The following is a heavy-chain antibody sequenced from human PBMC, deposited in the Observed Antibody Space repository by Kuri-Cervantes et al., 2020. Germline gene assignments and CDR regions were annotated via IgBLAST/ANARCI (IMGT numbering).Heavy chain of an antibody. V-gene: IGHV1-69*02. D-gene: IGHD6-19*01. CDR2: IIPILGIA. Sequence: SVKVSCKASGGTFSSYTISWVRQAPGQGLEWMGRIIPILGIANYAQKFQGRVTITADKSTSTAYMELRSLRSDDTAVYYCARGEYSTGWPEGRYYYSGMDVWGQGTTVTVSS. CDR3: ARGEYSTGWPEGRYYYSGMDV. J-gene: IGHJ6*02. CDR1: GGTFSSYT.